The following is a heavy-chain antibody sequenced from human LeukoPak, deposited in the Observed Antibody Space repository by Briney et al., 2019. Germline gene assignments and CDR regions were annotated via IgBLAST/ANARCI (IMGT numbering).Heavy chain of an antibody. CDR2: ISSDGNNK. CDR3: AKVRVYYDFWSGLDY. V-gene: IGHV3-30*18. CDR1: GFTFSSSV. Sequence: GGSLRLSCAASGFTFSSSVMHWVRQAPGKGLEWVAGISSDGNNKYYVDSVKGRFTISRDNSKNTLYLQMNSLRAEETAVYYCAKVRVYYDFWSGLDYWGQGTLVTVSS. D-gene: IGHD3-3*01. J-gene: IGHJ4*02.